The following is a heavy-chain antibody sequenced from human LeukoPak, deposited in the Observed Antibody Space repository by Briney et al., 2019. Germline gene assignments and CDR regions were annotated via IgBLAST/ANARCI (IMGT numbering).Heavy chain of an antibody. D-gene: IGHD1-1*01. CDR3: ARDVGKKPDY. J-gene: IGHJ4*02. V-gene: IGHV3-74*01. CDR1: GFTFSSYW. CDR2: ISSDGTGT. Sequence: PGGSLRLSCAASGFTFSSYWMHWVRQAPGKGLVWVSGISSDGTGTTYTDPVKGQFTISRDNTKNTLYLQLNSLRAEDTAVYYCARDVGKKPDYWGQGTTVTVSS.